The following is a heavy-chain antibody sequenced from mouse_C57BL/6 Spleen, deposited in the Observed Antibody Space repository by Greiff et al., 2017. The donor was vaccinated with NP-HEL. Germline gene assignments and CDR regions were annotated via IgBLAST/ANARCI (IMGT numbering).Heavy chain of an antibody. J-gene: IGHJ3*01. Sequence: EVKLQESGPGLVKPSQSLSLTCSVTGYSITSGYYWNWIRQFPGNKLEWMGYISYDGSNNYNPSLKNRISITRDTSKNQFFLKLNSVTTEDTATYYCARETAQATVAYWGQGTLVTVSA. V-gene: IGHV3-6*01. CDR1: GYSITSGYY. CDR3: ARETAQATVAY. CDR2: ISYDGSN. D-gene: IGHD3-2*02.